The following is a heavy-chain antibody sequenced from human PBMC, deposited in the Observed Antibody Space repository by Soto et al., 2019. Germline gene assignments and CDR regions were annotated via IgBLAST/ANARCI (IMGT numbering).Heavy chain of an antibody. CDR2: ISWNSGSI. Sequence: GGSLRLSCAASGLTFDDYAMHWVRQAPGKGLEWVSGISWNSGSIGYADSVKGRFTISRDNAKNSLYLQMNSLRAEDTALYYCAKERYSSSWAHYFDYWGQGTLVTVSS. D-gene: IGHD6-13*01. CDR3: AKERYSSSWAHYFDY. J-gene: IGHJ4*02. CDR1: GLTFDDYA. V-gene: IGHV3-9*01.